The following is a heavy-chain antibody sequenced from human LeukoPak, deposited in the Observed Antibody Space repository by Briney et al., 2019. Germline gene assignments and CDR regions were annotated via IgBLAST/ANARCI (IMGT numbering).Heavy chain of an antibody. D-gene: IGHD4-17*01. Sequence: GGSLRLSCVASGFSFSASAIHWVRQAPGKGLEWVANIKQDGSEKYYVDSVKGRFTISRDNAKNSLYLQMNSLRAEDTAVYYCARDFDGPRASDYWGQGISVTVSS. J-gene: IGHJ4*02. CDR3: ARDFDGPRASDY. V-gene: IGHV3-7*01. CDR1: GFSFSASA. CDR2: IKQDGSEK.